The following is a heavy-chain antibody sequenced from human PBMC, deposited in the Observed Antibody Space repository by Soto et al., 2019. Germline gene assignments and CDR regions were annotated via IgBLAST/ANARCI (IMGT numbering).Heavy chain of an antibody. V-gene: IGHV4-59*01. D-gene: IGHD3-10*02. CDR2: IYYSGST. J-gene: IGHJ4*02. Sequence: QPPGKGLEWIGYIYYSGSTNYNPSLKSRVTISVDTAKNPFPLKLSSGTAADTAVYYCAKENNGIVLGVADGSHYCSMDSWCQVTLVTV. CDR3: AKENNGIVLGVADGSHYCSMDS.